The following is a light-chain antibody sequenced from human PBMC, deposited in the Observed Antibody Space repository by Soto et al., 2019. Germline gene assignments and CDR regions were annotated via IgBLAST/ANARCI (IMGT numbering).Light chain of an antibody. CDR2: DAS. CDR1: QSVSSY. V-gene: IGKV3-11*01. J-gene: IGKJ2*01. Sequence: EIVLTQSPATLSLSPGERATLSCRASQSVSSYLAWYQQKPGQAPRLLIYDASNRATGIPARFSGGGSGTDFTITISSLENEDFAGYYCQQRFNWHRFTFVQGTKLELK. CDR3: QQRFNWHRFT.